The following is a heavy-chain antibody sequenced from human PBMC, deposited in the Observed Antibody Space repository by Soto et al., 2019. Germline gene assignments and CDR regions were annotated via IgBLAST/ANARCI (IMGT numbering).Heavy chain of an antibody. Sequence: ASVKVSCKASGYTFTSYDINWVRQATGQGLEWMGWINPNSGGTNYAQKFQGWVTMTRDTSISTAYMELSRLRSDDTAVYYCARGYCSSTSCYGNNWFDHWGQGTLVTVSS. V-gene: IGHV1-2*04. CDR1: GYTFTSYD. CDR3: ARGYCSSTSCYGNNWFDH. CDR2: INPNSGGT. D-gene: IGHD2-2*01. J-gene: IGHJ5*02.